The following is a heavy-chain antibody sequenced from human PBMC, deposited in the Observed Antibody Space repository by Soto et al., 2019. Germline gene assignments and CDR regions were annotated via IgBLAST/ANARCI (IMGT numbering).Heavy chain of an antibody. CDR3: ARNYYDSGRFGLDP. J-gene: IGHJ5*02. CDR2: INHSGDT. Sequence: QVRLPQWGAGLLKPSETLSFTCAVYGGSFTDYYWSWIRQPPGKGLEWIGEINHSGDTNYNPSLKSRVTISVDTSKNQFSLKLSSVTAADTAVYYCARNYYDSGRFGLDPWGQGTQVTVSS. D-gene: IGHD3-22*01. CDR1: GGSFTDYY. V-gene: IGHV4-34*01.